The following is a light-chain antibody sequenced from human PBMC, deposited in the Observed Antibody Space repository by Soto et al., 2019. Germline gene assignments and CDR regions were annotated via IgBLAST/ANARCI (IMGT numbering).Light chain of an antibody. V-gene: IGKV4-1*01. CDR3: QQYYSTPWT. CDR1: QSVLFSTNKKNY. J-gene: IGKJ1*01. Sequence: DIVMTQSPDSLAVSLGEMATINCKSSQSVLFSTNKKNYLAWLQQRPGQPPKLLIYWASTRESGVPDRFNGSGSGADFTLAISSLQAEDVAVDDCQQYYSTPWTFGQGTTVEIK. CDR2: WAS.